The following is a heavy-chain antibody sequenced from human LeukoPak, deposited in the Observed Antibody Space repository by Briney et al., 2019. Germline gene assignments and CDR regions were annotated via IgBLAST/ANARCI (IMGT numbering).Heavy chain of an antibody. CDR2: ISYDGSNK. CDR1: GFTFSSYA. J-gene: IGHJ3*02. CDR3: ARDNGITIFGVPSYDAFDI. Sequence: GGSLRLSCAASGFTFSSYAMHWVRQAPGKGLEWVAVISYDGSNKYYADSVRGRFTISRDNSKNTLYLQMNSLRAEDTAVYYCARDNGITIFGVPSYDAFDIWGQGTMVTVSS. D-gene: IGHD3-3*01. V-gene: IGHV3-30-3*01.